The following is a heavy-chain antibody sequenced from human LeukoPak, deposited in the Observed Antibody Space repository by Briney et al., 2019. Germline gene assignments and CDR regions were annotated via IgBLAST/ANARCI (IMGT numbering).Heavy chain of an antibody. Sequence: GGSLRLSCATSGFTFSSYSMNWVRQAPGKGLEWVSSISSSTYIYYADSVKGRFTISRDNAKNSLYLQMNSLRAEDTAVYYCARDSRGLSYYDSRGYGVDYWGQGTLVTVSS. V-gene: IGHV3-21*01. CDR2: ISSSTYI. CDR3: ARDSRGLSYYDSRGYGVDY. CDR1: GFTFSSYS. D-gene: IGHD3-22*01. J-gene: IGHJ4*02.